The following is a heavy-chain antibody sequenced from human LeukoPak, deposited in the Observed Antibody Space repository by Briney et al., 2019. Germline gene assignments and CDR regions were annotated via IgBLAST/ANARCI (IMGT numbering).Heavy chain of an antibody. J-gene: IGHJ4*02. CDR2: VSGIGSIT. D-gene: IGHD6-19*01. Sequence: GGSLRLSCAASGFTFNSYAMTSVRQDPGKGLDWVSYVSGIGSITYNADSVKGLFTIFRDNSKNTLYLQMDSLRAEDTAIYYCAKTTAGNSSGRNPGWPVDSWGQGTLVTVSS. V-gene: IGHV3-23*01. CDR1: GFTFNSYA. CDR3: AKTTAGNSSGRNPGWPVDS.